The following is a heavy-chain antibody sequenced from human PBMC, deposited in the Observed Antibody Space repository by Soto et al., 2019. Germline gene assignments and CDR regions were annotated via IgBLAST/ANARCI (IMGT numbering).Heavy chain of an antibody. D-gene: IGHD2-2*01. CDR1: GFTFSSYG. V-gene: IGHV3-30*18. J-gene: IGHJ6*02. CDR3: AKDRWDIVVVPAAARRRYYGMDV. CDR2: ISYGGSNK. Sequence: PGGSLRLSCAASGFTFSSYGMHWVRQAPGKGLEWVAVISYGGSNKYYADSVKGRFTISRDNSKNTLYLQMNSLRAEDTAVYYCAKDRWDIVVVPAAARRRYYGMDVWGQGTTVTVSS.